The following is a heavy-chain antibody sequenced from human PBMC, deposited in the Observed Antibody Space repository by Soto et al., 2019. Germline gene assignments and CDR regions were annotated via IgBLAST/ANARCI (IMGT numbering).Heavy chain of an antibody. CDR3: TRTVRGVIRDAFDI. Sequence: GGSLRLSCTASGFTFGDYAMSWFRQAPGKGLEWVGFIRSKAYGGTTEYAASVKGRFTISRDDSKSIAYLQMNSLKTEDTAVYYCTRTVRGVIRDAFDIWGQGTMVTVSS. CDR2: IRSKAYGGTT. V-gene: IGHV3-49*03. J-gene: IGHJ3*02. CDR1: GFTFGDYA. D-gene: IGHD3-10*01.